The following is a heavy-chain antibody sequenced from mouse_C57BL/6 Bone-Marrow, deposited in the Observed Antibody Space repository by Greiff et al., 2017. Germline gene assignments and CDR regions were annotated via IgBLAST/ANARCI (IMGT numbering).Heavy chain of an antibody. J-gene: IGHJ1*03. V-gene: IGHV1-76*01. Sequence: VQLQQSGAELVRPGASVKLSCKASGYTFTDYYINWVKQRPGQGLEWIARIYPGSGNTYYNEKFKGKATLTAEKSSSTAYMQLSSLTSEDSAVYFCARCHYGSSYWYFDVWGTGTTVTVSS. D-gene: IGHD1-1*01. CDR3: ARCHYGSSYWYFDV. CDR1: GYTFTDYY. CDR2: IYPGSGNT.